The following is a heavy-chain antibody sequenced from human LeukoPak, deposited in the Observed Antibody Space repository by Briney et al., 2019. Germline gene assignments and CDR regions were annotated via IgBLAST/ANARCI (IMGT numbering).Heavy chain of an antibody. CDR3: GRGHWGLDY. D-gene: IGHD7-27*01. CDR1: GSTFNSYA. J-gene: IGHJ4*02. CDR2: ISGSGTNT. Sequence: GGSLRLSCAASGSTFNSYAMSWVRQAPGKGLEWVSVISGSGTNTYYADSVKGRLTISRDNSKNTLYLQMNSLRAEDTAVYYCGRGHWGLDYWGQGTLVTVSS. V-gene: IGHV3-23*01.